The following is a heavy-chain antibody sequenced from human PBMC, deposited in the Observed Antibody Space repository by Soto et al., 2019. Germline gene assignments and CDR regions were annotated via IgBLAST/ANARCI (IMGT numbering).Heavy chain of an antibody. CDR1: GYTFTSYG. CDR2: ISAYNGNT. J-gene: IGHJ4*02. Sequence: QVQLVQSGAEVKKPGASVKVSCKASGYTFTSYGISWVRQAPGQGLEWMGWISAYNGNTNYAQKLQGRATMTTDTSTSTAYTALRRPRSDGPAVYSWPRTSSSSTHDYWGQGTLVTVSS. D-gene: IGHD6-13*01. CDR3: PRTSSSSTHDY. V-gene: IGHV1-18*01.